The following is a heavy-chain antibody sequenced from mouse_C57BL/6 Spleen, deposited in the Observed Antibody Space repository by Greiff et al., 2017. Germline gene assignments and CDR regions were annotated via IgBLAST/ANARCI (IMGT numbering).Heavy chain of an antibody. J-gene: IGHJ4*01. D-gene: IGHD1-1*01. CDR3: ARRSSYAMDY. CDR2: ISYDGSN. CDR1: GYSITSGYY. Sequence: ESGPGLVKPSQSLSLTCSVTGYSITSGYYWNWIRQFPGNKLEWMGYISYDGSNNYNPSLKNRISITRDTSKNQFFLKLNSVTTEDTATYYCARRSSYAMDYWGQGTSATVSS. V-gene: IGHV3-6*01.